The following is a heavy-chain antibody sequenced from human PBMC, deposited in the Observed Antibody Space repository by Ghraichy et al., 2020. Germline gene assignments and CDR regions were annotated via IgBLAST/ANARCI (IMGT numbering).Heavy chain of an antibody. V-gene: IGHV4-4*07. Sequence: ESLNISCTVSHDSITTSFWSWIRQPAGKTLEWIGRIYGSGNTRYNPSLRSRVTMSADTAKNQFSLKLTSVPAADTAVYYCARWFRDYSEYFDYWGQGILVTVSS. CDR1: HDSITTSF. CDR3: ARWFRDYSEYFDY. CDR2: IYGSGNT. J-gene: IGHJ4*02. D-gene: IGHD4-11*01.